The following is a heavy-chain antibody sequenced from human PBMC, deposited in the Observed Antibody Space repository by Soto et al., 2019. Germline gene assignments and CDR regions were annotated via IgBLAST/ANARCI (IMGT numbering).Heavy chain of an antibody. CDR3: ARARSSGWYTVFDY. V-gene: IGHV3-30-3*01. D-gene: IGHD6-19*01. CDR1: GFTFSSYA. J-gene: IGHJ4*02. CDR2: ISYDGSNK. Sequence: GGSLRLSCAASGFTFSSYAMHWVRQAPGKGLEWVAVISYDGSNKYYADSVKGRFTISRDNSKNTLYLQMNSLRAEDTAVYYCARARSSGWYTVFDYWGQGTLVTVSS.